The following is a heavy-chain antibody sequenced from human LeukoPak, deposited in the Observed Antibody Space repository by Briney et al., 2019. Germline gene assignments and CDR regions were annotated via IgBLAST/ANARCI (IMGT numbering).Heavy chain of an antibody. J-gene: IGHJ4*02. CDR1: GGSFSGYF. V-gene: IGHV4-34*01. CDR3: ARVTGYMVEDYFDY. CDR2: INRGGST. D-gene: IGHD5-12*01. Sequence: SETLSLTCAAYGGSFSGYFWSWIRQPPGKGLEWIGEINRGGSTNYNPSLKSRVTISVDTSKNQFSLKLSSVTAADTAVYYCARVTGYMVEDYFDYWGQGTLVTVSS.